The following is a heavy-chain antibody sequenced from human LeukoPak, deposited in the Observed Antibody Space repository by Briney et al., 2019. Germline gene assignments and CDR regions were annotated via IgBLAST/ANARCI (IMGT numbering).Heavy chain of an antibody. Sequence: SETLSLTCTVSGGSISSYYWSWIRQPPGKGLEWIGYIYYSGSTNYNPSLKSRVTISVDTSKNQFSLKLSSVTAADTAVYYCARDLPPGGSGQPQHYWGQGTLVTVSS. D-gene: IGHD3-10*01. J-gene: IGHJ4*02. CDR1: GGSISSYY. V-gene: IGHV4-59*01. CDR2: IYYSGST. CDR3: ARDLPPGGSGQPQHY.